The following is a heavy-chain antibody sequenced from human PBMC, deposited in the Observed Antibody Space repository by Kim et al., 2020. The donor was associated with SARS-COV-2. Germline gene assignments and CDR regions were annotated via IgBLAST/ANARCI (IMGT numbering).Heavy chain of an antibody. CDR1: GGSISSYY. Sequence: SQTLSLTCTVSGGSISSYYWSWIRQPAGKGLECIGRIYTSGSTNYNPSLKSRVTMSVDTSKNQFSLKLSSVTAADTAVYYCARDNDCSGGSCFDYWGQGTLVTVSS. J-gene: IGHJ4*02. CDR3: ARDNDCSGGSCFDY. CDR2: IYTSGST. V-gene: IGHV4-4*07. D-gene: IGHD2-15*01.